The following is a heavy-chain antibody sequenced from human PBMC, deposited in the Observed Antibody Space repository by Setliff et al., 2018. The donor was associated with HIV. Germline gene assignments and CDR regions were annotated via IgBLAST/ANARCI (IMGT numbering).Heavy chain of an antibody. Sequence: RASVKVSCKTSGYTFDAKYIHWARQAPGQGLEWMGWINPNSGGTIYAQKFQDRVTMTRDTSSSTAYMELSRLRSDDTAVYYCATGRDSSGYYFLADYWGRGTLVTVSS. D-gene: IGHD3-22*01. CDR3: ATGRDSSGYYFLADY. CDR1: GYTFDAKY. CDR2: INPNSGGT. J-gene: IGHJ4*02. V-gene: IGHV1-2*02.